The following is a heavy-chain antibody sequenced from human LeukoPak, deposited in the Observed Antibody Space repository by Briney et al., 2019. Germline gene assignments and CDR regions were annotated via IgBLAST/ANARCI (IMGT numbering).Heavy chain of an antibody. D-gene: IGHD3-22*01. CDR2: ISHDGRNT. CDR3: ARDKRATYYYDSSGYSFDY. Sequence: AGGSLRLSCAASGFPFSQFAVHWVRQAPGKGLEWVADISHDGRNTYYADSVKGRFTISRDNSKNTLYLQMNSLRTEDTAVYYCARDKRATYYYDSSGYSFDYWGQGTLVTVSS. J-gene: IGHJ4*01. CDR1: GFPFSQFA. V-gene: IGHV3-30*04.